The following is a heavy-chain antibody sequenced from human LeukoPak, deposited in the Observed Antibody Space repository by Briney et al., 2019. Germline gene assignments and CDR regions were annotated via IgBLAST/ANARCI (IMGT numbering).Heavy chain of an antibody. J-gene: IGHJ4*02. D-gene: IGHD3-3*01. CDR3: ARQEVRFSASY. CDR2: IYHSGST. V-gene: IGHV4-38-2*01. CDR1: GYSISSGYY. Sequence: SETLSLTCAVSGYSISSGYYWGWIRQPPGKGLEWIGSIYHSGSTYYNPSLKSRVTISVDTSKNQFSLKLSSVTAADTAVYYCARQEVRFSASYWGQGTLVTVSS.